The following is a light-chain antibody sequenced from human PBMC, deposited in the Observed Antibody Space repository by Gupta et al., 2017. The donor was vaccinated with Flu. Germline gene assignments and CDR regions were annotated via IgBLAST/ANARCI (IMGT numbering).Light chain of an antibody. Sequence: RVTISCSGSTSNIGSNFVNWYQQLPGTAPKLLIYKNNQRPSGVPDRFSGSKSGTSATLAINGLQSEDEAAYYCAAWDDSLNGLLFGGGTKLTIL. V-gene: IGLV1-44*01. J-gene: IGLJ3*02. CDR3: AAWDDSLNGLL. CDR1: TSNIGSNF. CDR2: KNN.